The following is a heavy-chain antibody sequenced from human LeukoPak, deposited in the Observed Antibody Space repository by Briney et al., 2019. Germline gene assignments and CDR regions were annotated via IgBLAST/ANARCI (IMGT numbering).Heavy chain of an antibody. Sequence: GGSLRLSCAASGFTVSSNYMSWVRQAPGKGLEWVSVIYSGGSTYYADSVKGRFTISRDNSKNTLYLQMNSLRAEDTAVYYCARVGSSSGYCFDYWGQGTLVTVSS. V-gene: IGHV3-66*01. CDR2: IYSGGST. CDR1: GFTVSSNY. D-gene: IGHD3-3*01. CDR3: ARVGSSSGYCFDY. J-gene: IGHJ4*02.